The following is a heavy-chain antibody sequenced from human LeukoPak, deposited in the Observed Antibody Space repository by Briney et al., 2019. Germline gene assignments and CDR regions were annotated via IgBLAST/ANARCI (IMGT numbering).Heavy chain of an antibody. CDR1: GGTFSSYA. CDR2: IIPILGIA. Sequence: PWASVKVSCTASGGTFSSYAISWVRQAPGQGLEWMGRIIPILGIANYAQKFQGSVTITADKSTSTAYMELSSLRSEDTAGYCCARVAGEISFAFDIWGEGTMVTVSS. V-gene: IGHV1-69*04. CDR3: ARVAGEISFAFDI. J-gene: IGHJ3*02. D-gene: IGHD2-21*01.